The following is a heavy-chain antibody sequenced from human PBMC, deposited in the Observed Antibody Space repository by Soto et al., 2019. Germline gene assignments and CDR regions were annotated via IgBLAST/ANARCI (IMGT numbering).Heavy chain of an antibody. CDR2: IIPIFGTL. CDR3: XRDKRLDYYDGTGYYPNWFDT. D-gene: IGHD3-22*01. J-gene: IGHJ5*02. Sequence: QVQLVQSGAELKKPGSSVKVSCKASGGTFSTYAISWVRQAPGQGLEWMGGIIPIFGTLNYAQRFQDRVSITADESTNTVYMDLTRLTSEDTAVYXXXRDKRLDYYDGTGYYPNWFDTWGQGTLVIVSS. V-gene: IGHV1-69*01. CDR1: GGTFSTYA.